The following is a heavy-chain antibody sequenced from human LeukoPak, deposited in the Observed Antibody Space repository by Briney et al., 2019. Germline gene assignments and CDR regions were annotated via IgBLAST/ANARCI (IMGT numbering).Heavy chain of an antibody. D-gene: IGHD2-2*01. J-gene: IGHJ5*02. CDR1: GYTLTELS. CDR2: FDPEDGET. Sequence: ASVKVSCKVSGYTLTELSMHWVRQAPGKGLEWMGGFDPEDGETIYAQKFRGRVTMTEDTSTDTAYMELSSLRSEDTAVYYCATKGLVPAPRYNWFDPWGQGTLVTVSS. V-gene: IGHV1-24*01. CDR3: ATKGLVPAPRYNWFDP.